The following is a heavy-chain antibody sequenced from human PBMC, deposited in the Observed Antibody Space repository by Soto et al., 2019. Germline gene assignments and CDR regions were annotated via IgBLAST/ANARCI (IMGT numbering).Heavy chain of an antibody. CDR3: ARPARYYYDSSGQSAWFDP. CDR1: GGTFSSYA. CDR2: IIPIFGTA. Sequence: QVQLVQSGAEVKKPGSSVKVSCKASGGTFSSYAISWVRQAPGQGLEWMGGIIPIFGTANYAQKFQGRVTITADESTRTAYMELSSLRSEDTDVYYCARPARYYYDSSGQSAWFDPWGQGTLVTVSS. V-gene: IGHV1-69*12. J-gene: IGHJ5*02. D-gene: IGHD3-22*01.